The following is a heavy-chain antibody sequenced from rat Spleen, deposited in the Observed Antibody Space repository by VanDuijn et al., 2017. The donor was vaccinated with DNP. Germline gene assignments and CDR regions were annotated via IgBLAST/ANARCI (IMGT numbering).Heavy chain of an antibody. J-gene: IGHJ4*01. Sequence: EVQLVETGGGLVQPGRSLKLSCVASGFTFSSYWMYWIRQAPGKGLEWVASINTDGGSTYYPDSAKGRFTISRDNAQNTVYLQMNSLRSEDTATYYCAKDPYYDGSYYWGDAWGQGTSVTVSS. D-gene: IGHD1-12*02. CDR1: GFTFSSYW. CDR2: INTDGGST. CDR3: AKDPYYDGSYYWGDA. V-gene: IGHV5-58*01.